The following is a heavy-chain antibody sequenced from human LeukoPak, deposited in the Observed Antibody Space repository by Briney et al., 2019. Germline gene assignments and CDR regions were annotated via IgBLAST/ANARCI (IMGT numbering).Heavy chain of an antibody. V-gene: IGHV3-7*01. D-gene: IGHD3-16*02. CDR1: GFTFGNAW. CDR3: ARDAVGGSYLY. Sequence: GGSLRLSCAASGFTFGNAWMSWVRQAPGKGLEWVANIKQDGSEKYYVDSVKGRFTISRDNAKNSLYLQMNSLRAEDTAVYYCARDAVGGSYLYWGQGTLVTVSS. CDR2: IKQDGSEK. J-gene: IGHJ4*02.